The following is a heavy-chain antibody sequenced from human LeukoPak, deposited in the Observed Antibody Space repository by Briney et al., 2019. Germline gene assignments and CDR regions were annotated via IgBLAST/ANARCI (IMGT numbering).Heavy chain of an antibody. CDR1: GGTFSSYA. Sequence: SVKVSCKASGGTFSSYAISWVRQAPGQRLEWMGGIIPIFGTANYAQKFQGRVTITADESTSTAYMELSSLRSEDTAVYYCARYSPIAAAGMSYYYYYMDVWGKGTTVTVSS. V-gene: IGHV1-69*13. D-gene: IGHD6-13*01. J-gene: IGHJ6*03. CDR2: IIPIFGTA. CDR3: ARYSPIAAAGMSYYYYYMDV.